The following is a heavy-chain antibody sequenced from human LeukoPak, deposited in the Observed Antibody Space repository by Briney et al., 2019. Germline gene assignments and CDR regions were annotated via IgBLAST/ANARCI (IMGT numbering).Heavy chain of an antibody. CDR2: TYYKSKWYN. D-gene: IGHD6-13*01. CDR3: ARVRDSNSSFFDY. J-gene: IGHJ4*02. V-gene: IGHV6-1*01. Sequence: SQTLSLTCAISGDSVSSNSAAWNWIRQSPSRGLEWLGRTYYKSKWYNDYAISVKSRITINPDTSKNQFSLQLSSVNPEDTAVYYCARVRDSNSSFFDYWGQGTLVTVSS. CDR1: GDSVSSNSAA.